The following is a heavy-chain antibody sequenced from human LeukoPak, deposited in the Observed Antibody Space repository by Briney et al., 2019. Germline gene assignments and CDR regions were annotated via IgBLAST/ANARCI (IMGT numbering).Heavy chain of an antibody. Sequence: GGSLRLSCVASGFTFRNYWMHWVRQVPGKGLVWVSRINTDGSSKSYADSVRGRFTISRDNARNTLYLQMNSLRAEDTAVYYCARVSSEDGYSTSWDAFDIWGQGTMVTVSS. CDR3: ARVSSEDGYSTSWDAFDI. CDR1: GFTFRNYW. D-gene: IGHD6-13*01. CDR2: INTDGSSK. J-gene: IGHJ3*02. V-gene: IGHV3-74*01.